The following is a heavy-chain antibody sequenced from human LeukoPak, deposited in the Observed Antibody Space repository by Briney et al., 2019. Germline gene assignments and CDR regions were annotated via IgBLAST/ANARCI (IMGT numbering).Heavy chain of an antibody. D-gene: IGHD6-19*01. J-gene: IGHJ4*02. CDR2: ISYDGSNK. Sequence: SGGSLRLSCAASGFTFSSYAMHWVRQAPGKGLEWVAVISYDGSNKYYADSVKGRFTISRDNSKNTLYLQMNSLRAEDTAVYYCAKGIAVAEYYFGYWGQGTLVTVSS. CDR1: GFTFSSYA. V-gene: IGHV3-30-3*01. CDR3: AKGIAVAEYYFGY.